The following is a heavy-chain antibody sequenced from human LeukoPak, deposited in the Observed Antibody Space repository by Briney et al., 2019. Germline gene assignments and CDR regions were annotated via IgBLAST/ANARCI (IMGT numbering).Heavy chain of an antibody. J-gene: IGHJ6*04. CDR3: AELGITMIGGV. CDR2: IYSGDST. V-gene: IGHV3-66*01. D-gene: IGHD3-10*02. CDR1: GLSVSTNS. Sequence: GGSLRLSCAASGLSVSTNSMSWVRQAPGKGLEWVSVIYSGDSTCYGDSVKGRFTISSDKSKNTVYLQMNSLRAEDTAVYYCAELGITMIGGVWGKGTTVTISS.